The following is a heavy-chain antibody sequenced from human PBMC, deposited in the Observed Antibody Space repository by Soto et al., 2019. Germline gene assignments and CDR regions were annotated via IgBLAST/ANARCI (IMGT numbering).Heavy chain of an antibody. CDR3: SRARQQLAMTSFDY. Sequence: ASVKVSCKASGGTFSTYAFSWVRQAPGQGLEWLGGIIPIFGSPNYAQKFQGRVTITADESTSTVYMELSSLRSEDTAVFFCSRARQQLAMTSFDYWGQGXLVTVSS. J-gene: IGHJ4*02. CDR2: IIPIFGSP. CDR1: GGTFSTYA. V-gene: IGHV1-69*13. D-gene: IGHD1-1*01.